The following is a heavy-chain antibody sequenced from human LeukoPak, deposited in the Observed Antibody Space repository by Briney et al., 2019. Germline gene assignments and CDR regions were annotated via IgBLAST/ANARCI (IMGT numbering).Heavy chain of an antibody. D-gene: IGHD5-18*01. Sequence: PGGSLRLSCAASGFTFSSYSMNWVRQAPGKGLEWVSYISSSSSTIYYADSVKGRFTISRDNVKKSLSLEMNTLRAEDTAVYYCARGYNYGPDYWGQGTLVTVSS. V-gene: IGHV3-48*04. CDR2: ISSSSSTI. J-gene: IGHJ4*02. CDR3: ARGYNYGPDY. CDR1: GFTFSSYS.